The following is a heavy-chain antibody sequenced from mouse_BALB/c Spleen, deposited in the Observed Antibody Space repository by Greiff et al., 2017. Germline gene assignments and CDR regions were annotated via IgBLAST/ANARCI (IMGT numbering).Heavy chain of an antibody. J-gene: IGHJ4*01. CDR2: ISSGSSTI. D-gene: IGHD2-1*01. V-gene: IGHV5-17*02. CDR3: ARDGNYSYYYAMDY. CDR1: GFTFSSFG. Sequence: DVQLQESGGGLVQPGGSRKLSCAASGFTFSSFGMHWVRQAPEKGLEWVAYISSGSSTIYYADTVKGRFTISRDNPKNTLFLQMTSLRSEDTAMYYCARDGNYSYYYAMDYWGQGTSVTVSS.